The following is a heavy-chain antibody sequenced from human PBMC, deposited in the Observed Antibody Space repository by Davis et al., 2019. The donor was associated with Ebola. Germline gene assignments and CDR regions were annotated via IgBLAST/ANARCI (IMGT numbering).Heavy chain of an antibody. D-gene: IGHD3-22*01. CDR3: TRTAYYYDSSGYGEILGFGAGFDY. Sequence: PGGSLRLSCAASGFTFSDYYMSWIRQAPGKGLEWVSYISSSSSYTNYADSVKGRFTISRDNSKNTLYLQMNSLRAEDTAVYYCTRTAYYYDSSGYGEILGFGAGFDYWGQGTLVTVSS. CDR1: GFTFSDYY. J-gene: IGHJ4*02. CDR2: ISSSSSYT. V-gene: IGHV3-11*06.